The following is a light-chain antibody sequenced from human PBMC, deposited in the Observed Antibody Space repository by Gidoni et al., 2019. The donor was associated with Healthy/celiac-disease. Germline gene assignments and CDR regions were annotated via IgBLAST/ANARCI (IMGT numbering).Light chain of an antibody. Sequence: EIVLTQSPGTLSLSPRERATLSCRASQSVSSSYLASYQQKPGQAPRLLIYGASSRATGIPDRFSGSWSGTDFTLTISRLEPEDFAVYYCQQYGSSPLTFXGXTKVEIK. V-gene: IGKV3-20*01. CDR2: GAS. CDR3: QQYGSSPLT. J-gene: IGKJ4*01. CDR1: QSVSSSY.